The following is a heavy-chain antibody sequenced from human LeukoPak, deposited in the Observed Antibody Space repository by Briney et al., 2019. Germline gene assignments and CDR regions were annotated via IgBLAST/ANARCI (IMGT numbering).Heavy chain of an antibody. CDR2: IYYSGST. V-gene: IGHV4-59*08. D-gene: IGHD3-22*01. CDR3: ARQGRPDYYDSSGYYPFDY. CDR1: GGSISSYY. Sequence: SETLSLTCTVSGGSISSYYGSWIRQPPGKGLEWIGYIYYSGSTNYNPSLKSRVTISVDTSKNQFSLKLSSVTAADTAVYYCARQGRPDYYDSSGYYPFDYWGQGTLVTVSS. J-gene: IGHJ4*02.